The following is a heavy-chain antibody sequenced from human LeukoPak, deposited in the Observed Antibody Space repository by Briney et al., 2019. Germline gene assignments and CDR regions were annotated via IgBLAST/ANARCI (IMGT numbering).Heavy chain of an antibody. CDR2: IIPIFGTA. J-gene: IGHJ4*02. CDR1: GYTFTSYG. V-gene: IGHV1-69*13. D-gene: IGHD2-2*01. Sequence: RASVKVSCKASGYTFTSYGISWVRQAPGQGLEWMGGIIPIFGTANYAQKFQGRVTITADESTSTAYMELSSLRSEDTAVYYCARDCSSTSCPDYWGQGTLVTVSS. CDR3: ARDCSSTSCPDY.